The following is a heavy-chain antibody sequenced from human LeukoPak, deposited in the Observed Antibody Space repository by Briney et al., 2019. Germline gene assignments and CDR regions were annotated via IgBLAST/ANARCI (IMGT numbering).Heavy chain of an antibody. CDR3: ARRWVDGYNCFDF. V-gene: IGHV4-39*01. CDR2: IHYTGST. J-gene: IGHJ4*02. D-gene: IGHD5-24*01. Sequence: SETLSLTCTVSGGSISSYFWGWVRQPPGKGLEWIANIHYTGSTAYNLFLKSRVTISVDTSKNEFSLKLNSVTAADTAVYYCARRWVDGYNCFDFWGQGILVTVPS. CDR1: GGSISSYF.